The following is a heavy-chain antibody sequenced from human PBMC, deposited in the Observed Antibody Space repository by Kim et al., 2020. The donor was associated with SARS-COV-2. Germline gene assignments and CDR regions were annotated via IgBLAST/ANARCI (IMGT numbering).Heavy chain of an antibody. CDR1: GFTFSSYW. CDR3: ARDGAPYYDILTGYHPPYVDY. Sequence: GGSLRLSCAASGFTFSSYWMSWVRQAPGKGLEWVANIKQDGSEKYYVDSVKGRFTISRDNAKNSLYLQMNSLRAEDTAVYYCARDGAPYYDILTGYHPPYVDYWGQGTLVTVSS. D-gene: IGHD3-9*01. V-gene: IGHV3-7*03. J-gene: IGHJ4*02. CDR2: IKQDGSEK.